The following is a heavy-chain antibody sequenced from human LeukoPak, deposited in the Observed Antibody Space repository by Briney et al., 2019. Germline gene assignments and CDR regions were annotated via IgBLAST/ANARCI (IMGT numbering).Heavy chain of an antibody. J-gene: IGHJ4*02. CDR1: GFTFSSYD. CDR3: ARSYGGNYDY. D-gene: IGHD4-23*01. CDR2: IGTAGDT. Sequence: PGGSLRLSCAASGFTFSSYDMHWVRQATGKGLEWVSAIGTAGDTYYPGSVKGRFTISRENAKSSLYLQMSSLRAGDTAVYYCARSYGGNYDYWGQGTLVTVSS. V-gene: IGHV3-13*01.